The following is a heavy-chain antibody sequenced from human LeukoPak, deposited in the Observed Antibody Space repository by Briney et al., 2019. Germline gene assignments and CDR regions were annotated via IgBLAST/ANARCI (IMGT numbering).Heavy chain of an antibody. J-gene: IGHJ4*02. D-gene: IGHD6-13*01. CDR2: IYPGDSES. Sequence: GESLKISCKGSGYSFTSYWIVWVRQMPGKGLEWMGNIYPGDSESRYSPSFQGQVTISADKSISTAYLQWSSLKASDTAMYYCARRYSSSWFFDSWGQGTLVTVSS. V-gene: IGHV5-51*01. CDR3: ARRYSSSWFFDS. CDR1: GYSFTSYW.